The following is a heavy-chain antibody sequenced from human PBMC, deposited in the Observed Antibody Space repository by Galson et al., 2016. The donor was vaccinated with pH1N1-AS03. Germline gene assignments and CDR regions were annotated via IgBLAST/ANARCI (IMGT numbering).Heavy chain of an antibody. CDR3: SHGPYWFDP. V-gene: IGHV2-5*02. J-gene: IGHJ5*02. Sequence: PALVKPTQTLTLTCTFSGFSLSTSGVGVGWIRQPPGKALEWHALIYWDDDKRYSPSLKSRLTITKDTTKNQVVLTMTNMNPVDTATYYCSHGPYWFDPWGQGTLVTVSS. CDR1: GFSLSTSGVG. CDR2: IYWDDDK.